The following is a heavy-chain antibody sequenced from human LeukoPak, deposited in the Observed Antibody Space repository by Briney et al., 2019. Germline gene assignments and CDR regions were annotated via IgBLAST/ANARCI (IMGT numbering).Heavy chain of an antibody. CDR1: GYSFTSYW. CDR3: ARRVYYYDSSGYYFDL. CDR2: IYPGDSDT. J-gene: IGHJ2*01. Sequence: GESLKISCKGSGYSFTSYWIGWVRQMPGKGLEWMGIIYPGDSDTRYSPSFQGQVTISADKSTSTAYLQWSSLKASDTAMHYCARRVYYYDSSGYYFDLWGRGTLVTVSS. D-gene: IGHD3-22*01. V-gene: IGHV5-51*01.